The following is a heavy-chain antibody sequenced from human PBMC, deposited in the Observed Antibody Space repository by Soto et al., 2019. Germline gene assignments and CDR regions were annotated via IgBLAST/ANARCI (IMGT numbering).Heavy chain of an antibody. CDR2: INHSGST. D-gene: IGHD3-22*01. V-gene: IGHV4-34*01. J-gene: IGHJ6*02. CDR1: GGSFSGYY. CDR3: ARSTYYYDSSGYPTLKFYYYYGMDV. Sequence: PSETLSLTCAVYGGSFSGYYWSWIRQPPGKGLEWIGEINHSGSTNYNPSLKSRVAISVDTSKNQFSLKLSSVTAADTAVYYCARSTYYYDSSGYPTLKFYYYYGMDVWGQGTTVTVSS.